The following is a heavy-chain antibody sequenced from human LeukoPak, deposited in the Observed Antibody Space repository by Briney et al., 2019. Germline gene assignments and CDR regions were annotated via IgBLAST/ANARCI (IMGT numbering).Heavy chain of an antibody. CDR3: ASGGYCSSTSCYNYYYYYMDV. J-gene: IGHJ6*03. V-gene: IGHV3-48*01. D-gene: IGHD2-2*02. CDR2: ISSSSSTI. Sequence: PGGSLRLSCAAPGLTFSSYSMNWVRQAPGKGLEWVSYISSSSSTIYYADSVKGRFTISRDNAKNSLYLQMNSLRAEDTAVYYCASGGYCSSTSCYNYYYYYMDVWGKGTTVTVSS. CDR1: GLTFSSYS.